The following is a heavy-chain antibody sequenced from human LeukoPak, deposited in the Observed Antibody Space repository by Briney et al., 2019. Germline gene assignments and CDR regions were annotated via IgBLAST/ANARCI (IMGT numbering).Heavy chain of an antibody. CDR3: ARMYYYDSSVYRNSYYFDY. CDR1: GGSISSSSYY. CDR2: IYYSGST. Sequence: SETLSLTCTVSGGSISSSSYYWGWIRQPPGKGLEWIGSIYYSGSTYYNPSLKSRVTISVDTSKNQFSLKLNSVTAADTALYYCARMYYYDSSVYRNSYYFDYWGQGTLVTVSS. D-gene: IGHD3-22*01. V-gene: IGHV4-39*07. J-gene: IGHJ4*02.